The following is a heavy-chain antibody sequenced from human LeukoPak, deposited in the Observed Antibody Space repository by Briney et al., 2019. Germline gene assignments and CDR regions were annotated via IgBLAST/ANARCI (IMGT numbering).Heavy chain of an antibody. CDR3: VSSYGGYVLDY. CDR2: VYHSGSI. CDR1: GGSISSYS. Sequence: SETLSLTCTVSGGSISSYSWNWIRQSPGKGLEWIGRVYHSGSINYNPSLKSRVTISVDTSKNQFSLNLSSVTAADPAVYYCVSSYGGYVLDYGGRGTRVIVSP. D-gene: IGHD5-12*01. J-gene: IGHJ4*02. V-gene: IGHV4-59*01.